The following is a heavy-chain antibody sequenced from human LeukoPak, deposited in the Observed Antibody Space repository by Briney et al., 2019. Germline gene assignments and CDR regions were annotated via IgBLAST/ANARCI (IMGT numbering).Heavy chain of an antibody. D-gene: IGHD6-13*01. J-gene: IGHJ4*02. V-gene: IGHV3-7*01. CDR2: IKQDGSEK. Sequence: PGGSLRLSCAASGFTFSSYWMSWVRQAPGKGLEWVANIKQDGSEKYYVDSVKGRFTTSRDNAKNSLYLQMNSLRAEDTAVYYCARASYSSSWYYFDYWGQGTLVTVSS. CDR3: ARASYSSSWYYFDY. CDR1: GFTFSSYW.